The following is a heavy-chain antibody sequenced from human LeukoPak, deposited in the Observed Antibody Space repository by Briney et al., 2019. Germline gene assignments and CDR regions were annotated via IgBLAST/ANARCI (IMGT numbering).Heavy chain of an antibody. CDR1: GGSISSYY. CDR3: ARIDTSGYNGYSFDY. V-gene: IGHV4-59*12. Sequence: SETLSLTCTVSGGSISSYYWSWIRQPPGKGLEWIGYIYYSGNTNYNPSLKSRVTISVDTSKNQFSLKLSSVTAADTAVYYCARIDTSGYNGYSFDYWGQGTLVTVSS. CDR2: IYYSGNT. D-gene: IGHD3-22*01. J-gene: IGHJ4*02.